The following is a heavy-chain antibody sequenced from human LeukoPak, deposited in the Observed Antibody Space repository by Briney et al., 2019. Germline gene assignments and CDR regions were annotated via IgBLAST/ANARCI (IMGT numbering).Heavy chain of an antibody. V-gene: IGHV4-34*01. CDR2: INHSGST. D-gene: IGHD2-15*01. Sequence: SETLSLTCAVYGGSFSGYYWSWIRQPPGKGLELIGEINHSGSTNYNPSLKSRVTISVDTSKNQFSLKLSSVTAADTAVYYCAREGVVGAYGHFDYWGQGTLVTVSS. CDR1: GGSFSGYY. CDR3: AREGVVGAYGHFDY. J-gene: IGHJ4*02.